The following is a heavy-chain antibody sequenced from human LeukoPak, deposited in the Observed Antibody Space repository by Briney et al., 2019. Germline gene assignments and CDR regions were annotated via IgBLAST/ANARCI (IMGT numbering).Heavy chain of an antibody. Sequence: ASVKVSCKASGYTFTSYDINWVRQATGQGLEWMGWMNPNSGNTGYAQKFQGRVTMTRNTSISTAYMELSSLRSEDTAVYYCARLSSGVVVAGTGYFDYWGQGTLVTVSS. CDR3: ARLSSGVVVAGTGYFDY. V-gene: IGHV1-8*01. CDR1: GYTFTSYD. J-gene: IGHJ4*02. D-gene: IGHD6-19*01. CDR2: MNPNSGNT.